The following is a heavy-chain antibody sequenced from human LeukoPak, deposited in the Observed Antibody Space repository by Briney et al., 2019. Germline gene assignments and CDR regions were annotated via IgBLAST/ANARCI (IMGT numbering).Heavy chain of an antibody. CDR2: TKLNSGGT. V-gene: IGHV1-2*02. J-gene: IGHJ5*02. D-gene: IGHD6-13*01. CDR1: GYTFTGCY. CDR3: ARDLSLRAKQHACFDP. Sequence: ASVKVSCTASGYTFTGCYLHWVRQAPRQGLEWMGWTKLNSGGTNYAQKFQGRVTMTTDTSISTAYMELIRLRADDTAVYYCARDLSLRAKQHACFDPWGQGTLVTVSS.